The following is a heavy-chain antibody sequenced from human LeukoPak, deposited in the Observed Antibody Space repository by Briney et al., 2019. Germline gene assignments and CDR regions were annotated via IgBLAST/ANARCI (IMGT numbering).Heavy chain of an antibody. Sequence: SETLSLTCTVSGGSISSSYWSWIRQPAGKGLEWIGRIYSNGATDYNPSLKSRVTMSVDTSKNHFSLRLSSVTAADTAVYYRARGFTVGATRPLDYWGQGTLVTVSS. CDR3: ARGFTVGATRPLDY. CDR1: GGSISSSY. J-gene: IGHJ4*02. D-gene: IGHD1-26*01. CDR2: IYSNGAT. V-gene: IGHV4-4*07.